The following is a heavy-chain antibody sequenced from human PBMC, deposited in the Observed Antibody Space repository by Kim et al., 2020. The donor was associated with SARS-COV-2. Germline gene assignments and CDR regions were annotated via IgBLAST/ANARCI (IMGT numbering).Heavy chain of an antibody. V-gene: IGHV1-2*06. CDR2: ISPNRGTI. Sequence: ASVKVSCKAAGYTFIGYDIHWVRQAPGQGLEWMGRISPNRGTIHYAQKFQGRVTMTRDTSISTAYLEFSGLKPDDTAVYYCARNDGLDVWGQATTITVSS. CDR1: GYTFIGYD. D-gene: IGHD3-16*01. CDR3: ARNDGLDV. J-gene: IGHJ6*02.